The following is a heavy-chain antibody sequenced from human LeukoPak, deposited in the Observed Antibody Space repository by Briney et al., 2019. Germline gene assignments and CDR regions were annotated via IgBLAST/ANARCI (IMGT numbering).Heavy chain of an antibody. Sequence: SETLSLTCTVSGGSISSYYWSWIRQPAGKGLEWIGRIYNSGSTNYNPSLKSRVTMSVDTSKNQFSLKLSSVTAADTAVYYCARDDYYDSSGYYSDAFDIWGQGTMVTVSS. CDR3: ARDDYYDSSGYYSDAFDI. D-gene: IGHD3-22*01. CDR2: IYNSGST. V-gene: IGHV4-4*07. J-gene: IGHJ3*02. CDR1: GGSISSYY.